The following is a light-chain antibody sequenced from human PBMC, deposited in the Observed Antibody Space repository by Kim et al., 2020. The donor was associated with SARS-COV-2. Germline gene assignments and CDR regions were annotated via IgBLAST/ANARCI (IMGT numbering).Light chain of an antibody. Sequence: SPGERAPLSCGASQSVSTSLAWYQQKPGQAPRLLIYDASNRATGIPARFSGSGSGTDFTLSISSLEPEDFAVYYCQHRSNWPPYTFGQGTKLEI. V-gene: IGKV3-11*01. J-gene: IGKJ2*01. CDR1: QSVSTS. CDR2: DAS. CDR3: QHRSNWPPYT.